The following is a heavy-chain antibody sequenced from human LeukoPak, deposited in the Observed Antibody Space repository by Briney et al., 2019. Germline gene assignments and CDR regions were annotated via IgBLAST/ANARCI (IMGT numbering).Heavy chain of an antibody. V-gene: IGHV3-74*01. CDR2: INSDGSST. CDR1: GFTFSSYW. D-gene: IGHD2-2*01. CDR3: VSCGTTTCIIRFDH. Sequence: GGSLRLSCGASGFTFSSYWIHWVRQAPGKGLVWVSRINSDGSSTSYADSVKGRFTISRDNAKNSLYLQMNSLRAEDTAVYYCVSCGTTTCIIRFDHWGQGTLVTVSS. J-gene: IGHJ4*02.